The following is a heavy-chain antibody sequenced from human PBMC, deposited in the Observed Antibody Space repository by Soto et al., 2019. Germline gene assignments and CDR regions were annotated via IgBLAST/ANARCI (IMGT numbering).Heavy chain of an antibody. J-gene: IGHJ4*02. CDR1: GFTFSSYS. D-gene: IGHD4-17*01. CDR2: ISSSSGTI. Sequence: EVQLVESGGGLVQPGGSLRLSCAASGFTFSSYSMNWVRQAPGEGLEWVSYISSSSGTIYYADSVKGRFTISRDNAKNSLYMQMNSRREEDTAVYFCARDYGYFSLWGQGALVTVSS. CDR3: ARDYGYFSL. V-gene: IGHV3-48*02.